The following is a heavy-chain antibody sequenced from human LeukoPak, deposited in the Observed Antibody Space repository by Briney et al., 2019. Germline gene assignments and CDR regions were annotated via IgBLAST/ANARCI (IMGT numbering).Heavy chain of an antibody. J-gene: IGHJ4*02. CDR2: IWFDRTNK. D-gene: IGHD3-3*01. CDR3: AREHTSYDFWSGYYNLNFYFDY. Sequence: GGSLRLSCAASGFTFGSYGMHWVRQAPGKGLEWVPVIWFDRTNKYYADSVKGRFTISRDNSTNTLSLQMNSLRAEDTAVYYCAREHTSYDFWSGYYNLNFYFDYWGQGTLVTVSS. V-gene: IGHV3-33*01. CDR1: GFTFGSYG.